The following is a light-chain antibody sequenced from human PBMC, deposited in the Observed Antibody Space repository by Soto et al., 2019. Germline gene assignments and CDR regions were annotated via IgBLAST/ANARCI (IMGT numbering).Light chain of an antibody. CDR1: QSVRSD. CDR3: QQYNNWPPWT. V-gene: IGKV3-15*01. J-gene: IGKJ1*01. Sequence: EIVLTQSPATLSVSPGERVTLSCRASQSVRSDLAWYQQKPGQAPRLLIYAATTRATTVPARFSGSGSGTEFTLTISSLQSEDFAVYYCQQYNNWPPWTFGQGTTVEIK. CDR2: AAT.